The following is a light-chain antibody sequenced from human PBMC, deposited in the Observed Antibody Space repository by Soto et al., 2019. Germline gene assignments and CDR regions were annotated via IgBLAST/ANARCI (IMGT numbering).Light chain of an antibody. V-gene: IGKV3-11*01. CDR2: DAS. Sequence: EIVLTQSPATLSLSPGERATLSCRASQSVSSYLAWYQRKPGQAPRLLIYDASNRATGIPARFSDSGSGTDFTLTISSLEPEDFAVYYCQHRSNWPPYTFGQGTKLEIK. CDR3: QHRSNWPPYT. J-gene: IGKJ2*01. CDR1: QSVSSY.